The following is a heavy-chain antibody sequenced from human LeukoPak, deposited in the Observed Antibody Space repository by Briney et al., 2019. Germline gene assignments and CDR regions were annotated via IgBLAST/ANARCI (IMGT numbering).Heavy chain of an antibody. CDR1: GGSISSYY. J-gene: IGHJ4*02. D-gene: IGHD2-2*01. CDR2: IYYSGST. Sequence: SETLSLTCTVSGGSISSYYWSWIRQPPGKGLEWIGYIYYSGSTNYNPSLKSRVTISVDTSKNQFSLKLSSVTAADTAVYYCASRRGRDIVVVPSPMDYWGQGTLVTVSS. V-gene: IGHV4-59*08. CDR3: ASRRGRDIVVVPSPMDY.